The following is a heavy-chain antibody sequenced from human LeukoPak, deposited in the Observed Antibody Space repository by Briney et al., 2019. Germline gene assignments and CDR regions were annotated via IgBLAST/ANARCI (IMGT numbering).Heavy chain of an antibody. V-gene: IGHV4-39*01. CDR2: IYYSGST. CDR1: GGSISSSSYY. D-gene: IGHD3-22*01. J-gene: IGHJ4*02. Sequence: SETLSLTCTVSGGSISSSSYYWGWIRQPPGKGLEWIGSIYYSGSTYYNPSLKSRVTISVDTSKNQFSLKLSSVTAADTAVYYCARHPYDSSGYYPYYFDYWGQGTLVTVSS. CDR3: ARHPYDSSGYYPYYFDY.